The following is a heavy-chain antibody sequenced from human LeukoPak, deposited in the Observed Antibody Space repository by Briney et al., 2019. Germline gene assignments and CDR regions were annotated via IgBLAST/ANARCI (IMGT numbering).Heavy chain of an antibody. Sequence: ASVKVSCKVSGYTLTELSMHWVRQAPGKGLEWMGGFDPEDGETIYAQKFQGRVTMTEDTSTDTAYMELSSLRSEDTAVYYCATDGLDYDSSGYYGYWGQGTLVTVSS. V-gene: IGHV1-24*01. D-gene: IGHD3-22*01. CDR1: GYTLTELS. CDR3: ATDGLDYDSSGYYGY. CDR2: FDPEDGET. J-gene: IGHJ4*02.